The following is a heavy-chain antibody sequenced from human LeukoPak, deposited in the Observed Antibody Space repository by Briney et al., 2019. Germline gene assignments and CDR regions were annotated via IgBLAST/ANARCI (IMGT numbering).Heavy chain of an antibody. Sequence: SETLSLTCTVSGGSISSYYWSWIRQPPGKGLEWIGYIYYSGSTNYNPSLKSRVTISVDTSKNQFSLKLNSVTAADTAVYYCARDNRQGYGFYYYYYMDVWGKGATVTVSS. J-gene: IGHJ6*03. CDR3: ARDNRQGYGFYYYYYMDV. CDR1: GGSISSYY. V-gene: IGHV4-59*01. D-gene: IGHD5-18*01. CDR2: IYYSGST.